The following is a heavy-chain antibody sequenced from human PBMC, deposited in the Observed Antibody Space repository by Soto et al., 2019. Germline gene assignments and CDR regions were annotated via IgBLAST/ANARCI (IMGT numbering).Heavy chain of an antibody. V-gene: IGHV1-46*03. Sequence: QVQLVQSGAEVKKPGASVKVSCKASGYTFTSYYMHWVRQAPGQGLEWMGIINPSGGSTSYAQKFQGGVTMTRDTSTSTVYMELSSLRSEDTAVYYCARSPSPLWLVGLADYYYMDGWGKGTTVTVSS. J-gene: IGHJ6*03. CDR3: ARSPSPLWLVGLADYYYMDG. CDR2: INPSGGST. CDR1: GYTFTSYY. D-gene: IGHD6-19*01.